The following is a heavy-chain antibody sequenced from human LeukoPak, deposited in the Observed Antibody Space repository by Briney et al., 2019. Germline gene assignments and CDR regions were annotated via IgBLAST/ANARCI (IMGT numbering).Heavy chain of an antibody. Sequence: GGSLRLSCAASGFTFSGSWMHWVRQAPGKGPVWVSRIDDDGSITTYADSVKGRFTISRDNAKNTLYLQMNSLRAEDTAVYYCARALGSSSDYWGQGTLVTVSS. CDR3: ARALGSSSDY. CDR2: IDDDGSIT. D-gene: IGHD1-26*01. CDR1: GFTFSGSW. J-gene: IGHJ4*02. V-gene: IGHV3-74*01.